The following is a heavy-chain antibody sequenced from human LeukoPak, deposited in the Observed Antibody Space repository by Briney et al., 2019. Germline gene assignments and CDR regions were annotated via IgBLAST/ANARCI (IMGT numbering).Heavy chain of an antibody. D-gene: IGHD6-19*01. Sequence: GESRKISCKGFGYSFDSFWIGWVGQMPGKGLGWMGLIYPGDSDARYRPSFQGQVTISADKSISTAYLQWSSLKASDTAMYYCAKQAGYSTGYYDAVDSWGQGTLVTVSS. CDR3: AKQAGYSTGYYDAVDS. CDR2: IYPGDSDA. V-gene: IGHV5-51*01. CDR1: GYSFDSFW. J-gene: IGHJ4*02.